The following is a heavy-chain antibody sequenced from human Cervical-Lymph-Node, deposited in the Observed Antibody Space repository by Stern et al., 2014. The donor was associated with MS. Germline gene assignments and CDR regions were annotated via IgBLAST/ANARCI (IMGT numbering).Heavy chain of an antibody. CDR1: GGSITSGSYY. Sequence: QVQLQESGPGLVKPSQTLSLSCSVSGGSITSGSYYWTWIRQPAGKGPEWIGSIYSTGATNYNPSLNSRVSMSLDTSENQFSRKVISVPAADTAVYYCARGGEGWNSYYFDYWGQGTLVTVSS. J-gene: IGHJ4*02. CDR3: ARGGEGWNSYYFDY. D-gene: IGHD1-7*01. CDR2: IYSTGAT. V-gene: IGHV4-61*02.